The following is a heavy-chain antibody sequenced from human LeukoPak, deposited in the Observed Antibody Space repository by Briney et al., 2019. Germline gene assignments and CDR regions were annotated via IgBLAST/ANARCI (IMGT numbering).Heavy chain of an antibody. CDR2: IRFDATTK. CDR1: GFTFSRSG. D-gene: IGHD3-22*01. V-gene: IGHV3-30*02. J-gene: IGHJ4*02. CDR3: AKDVNSSGYYLGFDY. Sequence: GSLRLSCAASGFTFSRSGMHWVRQAPGRGLEWVAFIRFDATTKYYAHSVRGRFTISRDNSKNTLYLQMNSLRAEDTALYYCAKDVNSSGYYLGFDYWGQGTLVTVSS.